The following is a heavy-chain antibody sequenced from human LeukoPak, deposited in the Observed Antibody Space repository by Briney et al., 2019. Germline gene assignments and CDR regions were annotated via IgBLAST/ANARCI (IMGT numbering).Heavy chain of an antibody. CDR3: ARLPPLYYDFWSGYYNPDY. Sequence: SETLSLTCAVYGGSFSGYYWSWIRQPPGKGLEWIGEINHSGSTNYNPSLKSRVTISVDTSKNQFSLKLSSVTAADTAVYYCARLPPLYYDFWSGYYNPDYWGQGTLVTVSS. J-gene: IGHJ4*02. CDR2: INHSGST. CDR1: GGSFSGYY. V-gene: IGHV4-34*01. D-gene: IGHD3-3*01.